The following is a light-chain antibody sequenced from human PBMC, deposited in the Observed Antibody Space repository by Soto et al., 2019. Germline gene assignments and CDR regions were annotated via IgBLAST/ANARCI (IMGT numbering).Light chain of an antibody. Sequence: QSALTQPPSVSGAPGQRVTISCTGSSSNIGAGYDVHWFQQFPGTAPKLLIYSSYNRPSGVPDRFSGSKSGTSASLAITGLQAEDAADFYCQSYDSSLSAYVFGTGTKVTV. V-gene: IGLV1-40*01. CDR3: QSYDSSLSAYV. J-gene: IGLJ1*01. CDR2: SSY. CDR1: SSNIGAGYD.